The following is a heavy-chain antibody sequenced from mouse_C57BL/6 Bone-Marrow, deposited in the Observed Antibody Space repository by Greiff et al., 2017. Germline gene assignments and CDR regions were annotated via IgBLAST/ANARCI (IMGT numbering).Heavy chain of an antibody. J-gene: IGHJ2*01. V-gene: IGHV14-4*01. D-gene: IGHD1-1*01. Sequence: VQLQQSGAELVRPGASVTLSCTASGFNIKDDYMHWVKQRPEQGLEWIGWIDPENGDTAYASKFQGEATITADTSSNTAYLQLSSLTSEDTAVYYCTSTTVVATHYYFDYGGQGTTLTVSS. CDR2: IDPENGDT. CDR1: GFNIKDDY. CDR3: TSTTVVATHYYFDY.